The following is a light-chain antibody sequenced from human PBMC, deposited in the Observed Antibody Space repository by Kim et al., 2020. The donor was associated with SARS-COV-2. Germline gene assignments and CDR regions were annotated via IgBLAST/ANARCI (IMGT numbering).Light chain of an antibody. CDR1: SSDVAVYNS. V-gene: IGLV2-14*04. J-gene: IGLJ2*01. CDR3: SSYTSSRTS. CDR2: DVS. Sequence: GQSLPTSCTGPSSDVAVYNSVSCYQQHPGKAPYLMIYDVSKRPSGVSYRFSGSKSGNTASLTISGLQAENEADYYCSSYTSSRTSFGGGTRLTVL.